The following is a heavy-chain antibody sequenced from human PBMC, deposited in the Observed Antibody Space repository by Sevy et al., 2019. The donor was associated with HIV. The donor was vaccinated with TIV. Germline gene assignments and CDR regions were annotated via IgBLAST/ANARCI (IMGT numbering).Heavy chain of an antibody. CDR3: AKVMRGYYYDSSGGFDP. CDR1: GFTFSTYA. V-gene: IGHV3-23*01. J-gene: IGHJ5*02. CDR2: ISGNGGNT. Sequence: GGSLRLSCAASGFTFSTYAMNWVRQAPGKGLEWVSTISGNGGNTYYADSVKGRFTISRDNSKNTLYLQMNSLRAEDTAVYYCAKVMRGYYYDSSGGFDPWGQGTLVTVSS. D-gene: IGHD3-22*01.